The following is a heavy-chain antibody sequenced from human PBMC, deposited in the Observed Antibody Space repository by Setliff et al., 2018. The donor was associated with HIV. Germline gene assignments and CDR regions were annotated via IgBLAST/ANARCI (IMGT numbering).Heavy chain of an antibody. V-gene: IGHV4-59*11. CDR3: AKLSHVDTSLGITYHHFDF. D-gene: IGHD5-18*01. CDR2: IYYTGRDT. Sequence: SETLSLTCTVSGGSISGHYWSWIRQTPGRGLEFIAYIYYTGRDTNYNPSLKSRVTISVDTSKNQFSLTLGSVSAADTAVYYCAKLSHVDTSLGITYHHFDFWGRGTLVTVSS. CDR1: GGSISGHY. J-gene: IGHJ2*01.